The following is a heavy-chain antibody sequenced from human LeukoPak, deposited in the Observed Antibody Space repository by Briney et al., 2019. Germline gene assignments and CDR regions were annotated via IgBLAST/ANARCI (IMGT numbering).Heavy chain of an antibody. J-gene: IGHJ4*02. CDR3: ARVTAPGTGRDYFDF. CDR1: GDSVSSNSAT. D-gene: IGHD6-13*01. CDR2: TYYRSKWYN. V-gene: IGHV6-1*01. Sequence: SQTLSLTCDISGDSVSSNSATWNWIRQSPSRGVEWLGRTYYRSKWYNDYALSVNSRIMISPDTSKNQFSLHLNSVTPDDTAVYFCARVTAPGTGRDYFDFWSQGTLVTVSS.